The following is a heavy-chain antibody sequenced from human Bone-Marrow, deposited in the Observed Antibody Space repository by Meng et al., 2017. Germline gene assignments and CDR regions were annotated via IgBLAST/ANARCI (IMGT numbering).Heavy chain of an antibody. V-gene: IGHV1-69*06. CDR2: IIPIFGTA. CDR1: GGTFSSYA. CDR3: ARQIAWLKLPSDAFNI. J-gene: IGHJ3*02. Sequence: SVKVSCQASGGTFSSYAISWVRQAPGQGLEWMGGIIPIFGTANYAQKFQGRVTITADKSISTAYPQWSSLKDSDTAMYYCARQIAWLKLPSDAFNIWGKGPM. D-gene: IGHD5-24*01.